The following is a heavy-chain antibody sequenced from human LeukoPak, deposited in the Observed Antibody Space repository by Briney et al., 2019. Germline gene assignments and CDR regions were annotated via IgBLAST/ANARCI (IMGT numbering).Heavy chain of an antibody. CDR2: ISSRSATM. CDR1: GFTFDDFG. V-gene: IGHV3-48*01. D-gene: IGHD2-8*01. J-gene: IGHJ4*02. CDR3: ARDVVPVAMYFMGRAYFDY. Sequence: GGSLRLSCAASGFTFDDFGMNWVRQAPGKGLQWVAYISSRSATMYYADSVQGRFTISRDNAQNSVFLQMNSLRGDDTAVYYCARDVVPVAMYFMGRAYFDYWGQGSLVTVSA.